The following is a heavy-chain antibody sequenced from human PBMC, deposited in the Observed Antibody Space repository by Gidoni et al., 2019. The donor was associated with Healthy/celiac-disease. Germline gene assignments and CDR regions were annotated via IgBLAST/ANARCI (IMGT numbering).Heavy chain of an antibody. D-gene: IGHD1-26*01. CDR1: GFTLGDYA. Sequence: EVQLVESGGGLVQPGRSLRLSCAAAGFTLGDYAMSWVRQAPGKGLEWVGFIRSKAYGGTTEYAASVKGRFTISRDDSTSIAYLQMNSLKTEDTAVYYCTRGIVGATTVFDYWGQGTLVTVSS. V-gene: IGHV3-49*04. CDR2: IRSKAYGGTT. CDR3: TRGIVGATTVFDY. J-gene: IGHJ4*02.